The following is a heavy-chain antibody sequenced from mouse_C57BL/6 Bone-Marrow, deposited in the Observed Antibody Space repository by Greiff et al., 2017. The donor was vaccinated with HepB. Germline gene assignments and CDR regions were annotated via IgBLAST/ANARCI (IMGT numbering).Heavy chain of an antibody. Sequence: EVMLVESGGGLVKPGGSLKLSCAASGFTFSDYGMHWVRQAPEKGLEWVAYISSGSSTIYYADTVKGRFTISRDNAKNTLFLQMTSLRSEDTAMYYCARGRLGGPFTFFDYWGQGTTLTVSS. D-gene: IGHD4-1*01. CDR1: GFTFSDYG. CDR3: ARGRLGGPFTFFDY. J-gene: IGHJ2*01. CDR2: ISSGSSTI. V-gene: IGHV5-17*01.